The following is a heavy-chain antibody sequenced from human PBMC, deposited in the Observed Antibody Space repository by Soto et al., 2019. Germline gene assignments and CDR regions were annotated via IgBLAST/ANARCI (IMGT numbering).Heavy chain of an antibody. D-gene: IGHD6-6*01. Sequence: EVQLAESGGGLAQPGGSLRLSCAASGFTLSGYAMDWVRQAPGKRLEYVSGISSNGVGTYYANSVQGRFTISRYNSKNTVYLQMGSLRPEDMAVYYCARRARPDFYYMDVWGKGTTVTVSS. V-gene: IGHV3-64*01. J-gene: IGHJ6*03. CDR3: ARRARPDFYYMDV. CDR1: GFTLSGYA. CDR2: ISSNGVGT.